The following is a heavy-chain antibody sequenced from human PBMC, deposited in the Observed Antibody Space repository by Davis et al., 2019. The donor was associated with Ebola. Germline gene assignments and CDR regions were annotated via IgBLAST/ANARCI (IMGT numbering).Heavy chain of an antibody. CDR3: ARETPDFWSGYPIRGYFDY. CDR2: IYTSGST. CDR1: GGSISSGGYY. D-gene: IGHD3-3*01. J-gene: IGHJ4*02. V-gene: IGHV4-61*09. Sequence: PSETLSLTCTVSGGSISSGGYYWSWIRQPAGKGLEWIGHIYTSGSTNYNPSLKSRVTISVDTSKNQFSLKLSSVTAADTAVYYCARETPDFWSGYPIRGYFDYWGQGTLVTVSS.